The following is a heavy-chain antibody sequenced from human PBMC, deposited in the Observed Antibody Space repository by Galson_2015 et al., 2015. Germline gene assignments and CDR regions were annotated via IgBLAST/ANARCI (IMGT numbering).Heavy chain of an antibody. CDR2: ISSSSSYI. J-gene: IGHJ4*02. Sequence: SLRLSCAASGFTFSSYSMNWVRQAPGKGLEWVSSISSSSSYIYYADSVKGRFTISRDNAKNSLYLQMNSLRAEDTAVYYCARGPGIQLWFEYDYWGQGTLVTVSS. D-gene: IGHD5-18*01. V-gene: IGHV3-21*01. CDR3: ARGPGIQLWFEYDY. CDR1: GFTFSSYS.